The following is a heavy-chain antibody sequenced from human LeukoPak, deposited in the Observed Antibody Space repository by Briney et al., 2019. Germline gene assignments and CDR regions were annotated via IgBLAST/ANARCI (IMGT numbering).Heavy chain of an antibody. CDR2: ISSSSSAI. CDR1: GFTFSSFA. V-gene: IGHV3-48*02. CDR3: ARGALRYSDY. D-gene: IGHD3-9*01. Sequence: GGSLRLSCAASGFTFSSFAMHWVRQAPGKGLEWVPSISSSSSAIYYAASVKGRFTISRDNAKNSLYLQMNSLRDEDTAVYYCARGALRYSDYWGQGTLVTVSS. J-gene: IGHJ4*02.